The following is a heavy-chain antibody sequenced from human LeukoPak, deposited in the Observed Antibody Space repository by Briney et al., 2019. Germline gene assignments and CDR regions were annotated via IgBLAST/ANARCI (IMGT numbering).Heavy chain of an antibody. CDR2: ISSSSSTI. CDR1: GFTFSSYS. Sequence: GGSLRLSCAASGFTFSSYSMNWVRQAPGKGLEWVSYISSSSSTIYYADSVKGRFTISRDNAKNSLYLQMNSLRTEDTALYYCAKTRAKYSLGGEIDYWGQGTLVTVSS. J-gene: IGHJ4*02. D-gene: IGHD2/OR15-2a*01. V-gene: IGHV3-48*01. CDR3: AKTRAKYSLGGEIDY.